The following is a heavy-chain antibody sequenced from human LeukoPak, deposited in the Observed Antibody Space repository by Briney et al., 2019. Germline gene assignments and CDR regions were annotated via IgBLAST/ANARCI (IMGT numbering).Heavy chain of an antibody. D-gene: IGHD2/OR15-2a*01. Sequence: GRSLRLPCAASGFTFSSYAMHWVRQAPGKGLEWVAVISYDGSNKYYADSVKGRFTISRDNSKNTLYLQMNSLRAEDTAVYYCARDHKDYLVDYWGQGTLVTVSS. V-gene: IGHV3-30*04. CDR1: GFTFSSYA. J-gene: IGHJ4*02. CDR2: ISYDGSNK. CDR3: ARDHKDYLVDY.